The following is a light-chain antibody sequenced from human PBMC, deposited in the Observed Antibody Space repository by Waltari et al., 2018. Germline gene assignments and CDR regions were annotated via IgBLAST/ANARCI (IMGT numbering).Light chain of an antibody. CDR2: EAS. Sequence: DIQMTQSPSTLSASVGDRVTIACRASQSLSNWLAWYQQKPVKAPKILIYEASTLESVVPSRFSGSGSGTAFTLTISSLQPDDVATYHCQKYRNLWTFGQGTKVEIK. CDR1: QSLSNW. V-gene: IGKV1-5*03. J-gene: IGKJ1*01. CDR3: QKYRNLWT.